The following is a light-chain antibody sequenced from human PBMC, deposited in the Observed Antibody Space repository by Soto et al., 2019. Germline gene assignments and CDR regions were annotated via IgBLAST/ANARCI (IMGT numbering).Light chain of an antibody. CDR1: QDINIY. CDR2: GAS. V-gene: IGKV1-16*02. Sequence: DIQMTQSPSSLSASVGDRVTITCRASQDINIYLAWFQQKPGEAPKSLIFGASSLQSGVPTNFSGSGSGTDFTLTISSLQPEDSATYYCQQYITHPYTFGQGTKVDIK. J-gene: IGKJ2*01. CDR3: QQYITHPYT.